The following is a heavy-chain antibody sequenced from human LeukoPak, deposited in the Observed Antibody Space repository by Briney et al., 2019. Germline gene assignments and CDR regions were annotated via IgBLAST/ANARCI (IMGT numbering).Heavy chain of an antibody. J-gene: IGHJ5*02. CDR2: INHSGST. D-gene: IGHD5-18*01. CDR1: GGSFSGYY. V-gene: IGHV4-34*01. Sequence: SETLSLTCAVYGGSFSGYYWSWIRQPPGKVLEWIGEINHSGSTNYNPSLRSRVTISVDTSKNQFSLKLSSVTAADTAVYYCARSGYSYGFWVRKYNWFDPWGQGTLVTVSS. CDR3: ARSGYSYGFWVRKYNWFDP.